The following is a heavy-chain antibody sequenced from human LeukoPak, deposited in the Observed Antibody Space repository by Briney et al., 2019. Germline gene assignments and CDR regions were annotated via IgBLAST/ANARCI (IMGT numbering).Heavy chain of an antibody. CDR2: IYHSGSA. CDR3: ARRGANPYFDY. D-gene: IGHD1-26*01. V-gene: IGHV4-4*02. J-gene: IGHJ4*02. CDR1: SGSISTSNW. Sequence: SETLSLTCGVSSGSISTSNWWSWVRQPPGKGLEWLGEIYHSGSANYNPSLKSRVTISVDKSTNQFSLKLSSVTAADTAVYYCARRGANPYFDYWGQGALVTVSS.